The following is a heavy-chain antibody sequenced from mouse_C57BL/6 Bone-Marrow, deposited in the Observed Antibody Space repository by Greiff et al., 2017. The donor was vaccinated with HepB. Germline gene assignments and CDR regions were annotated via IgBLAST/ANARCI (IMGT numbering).Heavy chain of an antibody. J-gene: IGHJ3*01. D-gene: IGHD2-5*01. Sequence: EVKLQESGGGLVKPGGSLKLSCAASGFTFSDYGMHWVRQAPEKGLEWVAYISSGSSTIYYADTVKGRFTISRDNAKNTLFLQMTSLRSEDTAMYYCARPNYSNSFAYWGQGTLVTVSA. CDR2: ISSGSSTI. CDR1: GFTFSDYG. V-gene: IGHV5-17*01. CDR3: ARPNYSNSFAY.